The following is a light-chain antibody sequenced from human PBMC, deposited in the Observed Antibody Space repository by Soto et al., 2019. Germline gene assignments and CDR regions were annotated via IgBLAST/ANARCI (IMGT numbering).Light chain of an antibody. V-gene: IGLV2-23*02. J-gene: IGLJ1*01. Sequence: QSVLTQPASVSASPGQSITISCTGTDSDVGSHNLVSWYQLHPGKAPKLMIYEVTKRPSGVTNRFSGSKSGNTASLTIAGLQADDEADYYCCSYAVSNTYLFGNGTKVTVL. CDR3: CSYAVSNTYL. CDR2: EVT. CDR1: DSDVGSHNL.